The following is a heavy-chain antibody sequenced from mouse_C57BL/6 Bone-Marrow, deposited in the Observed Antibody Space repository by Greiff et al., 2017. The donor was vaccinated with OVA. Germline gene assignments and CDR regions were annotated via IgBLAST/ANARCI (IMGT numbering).Heavy chain of an antibody. V-gene: IGHV1-26*01. D-gene: IGHD2-3*01. CDR1: GYTFTDYY. Sequence: EVQLQQSGPELVKPGASVKISCKASGYTFTDYYMNWVKQSHGKSLEWIGDINPNNGGTSYNQKFKGKATLTVDTSSSTAYMEIRSLTSEDSAVYYCAREGFGYSRTNFDDWGQGTTLTVSS. CDR3: AREGFGYSRTNFDD. CDR2: INPNNGGT. J-gene: IGHJ2*01.